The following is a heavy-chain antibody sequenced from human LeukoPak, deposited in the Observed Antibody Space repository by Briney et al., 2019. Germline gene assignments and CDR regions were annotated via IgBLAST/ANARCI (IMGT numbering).Heavy chain of an antibody. D-gene: IGHD3-3*01. CDR2: MNPNSGNT. CDR3: ARDPFPRPATIFGVAYPSNWFDP. Sequence: GASVKVSCKASGYTFTSYDINWVRQATGQGLEWMGWMNPNSGNTGYAQKFQGRVTITADESTSTAYMELSSLRSEDTAVYYCARDPFPRPATIFGVAYPSNWFDPWGQGTLVTVSS. CDR1: GYTFTSYD. J-gene: IGHJ5*02. V-gene: IGHV1-8*03.